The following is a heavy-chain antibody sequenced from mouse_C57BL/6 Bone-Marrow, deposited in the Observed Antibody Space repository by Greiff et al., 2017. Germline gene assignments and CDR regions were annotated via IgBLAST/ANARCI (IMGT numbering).Heavy chain of an antibody. CDR2: IDPANGNT. CDR1: GFNIKNTY. J-gene: IGHJ4*01. CDR3: AREYYGSSEDLDYAMDY. Sequence: VQLQQSVAELVRPGASVKLSCTASGFNIKNTYMHWVKQRPEQGLEWIGRIDPANGNTKYAPKFQGKATITADTSSHTAYLQLSSLTSEDTVIYYCAREYYGSSEDLDYAMDYWGQGTSVTVSS. V-gene: IGHV14-3*01. D-gene: IGHD1-1*01.